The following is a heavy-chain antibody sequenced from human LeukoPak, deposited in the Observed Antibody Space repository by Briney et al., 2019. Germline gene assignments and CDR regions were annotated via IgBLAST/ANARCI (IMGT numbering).Heavy chain of an antibody. J-gene: IGHJ3*02. CDR3: AREDSSSGSYYKDAFDI. D-gene: IGHD3-10*01. Sequence: SETLSLTCTVSGGSISSGGYYWSWIRQPPGKGLEWIGYIYHSGSTYYNPSLKSRVTISVDTSKNQFSLKLSSVTAADTAVYYCAREDSSSGSYYKDAFDIWGQGTMVTVSS. CDR1: GGSISSGGYY. CDR2: IYHSGST. V-gene: IGHV4-30-2*01.